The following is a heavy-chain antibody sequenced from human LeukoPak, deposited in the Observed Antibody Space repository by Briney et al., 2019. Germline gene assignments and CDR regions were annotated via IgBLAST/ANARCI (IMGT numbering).Heavy chain of an antibody. CDR1: GYTFTGFY. Sequence: ADSVKVSCKASGYTFTGFYMHWVRQAPRQGLEYMGWIDPNSSGTNYAQKFQGRVTMTRDTSISTVYMELSSLRSDDTAVYYCAVARPYSSSSPLDYWGQGTLVTLSS. J-gene: IGHJ4*02. CDR3: AVARPYSSSSPLDY. D-gene: IGHD6-6*01. V-gene: IGHV1-2*02. CDR2: IDPNSSGT.